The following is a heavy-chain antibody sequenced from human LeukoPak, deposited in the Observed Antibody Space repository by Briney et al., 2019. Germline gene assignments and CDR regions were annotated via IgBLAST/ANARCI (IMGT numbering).Heavy chain of an antibody. CDR1: GYTFTGYY. V-gene: IGHV1-2*02. CDR2: INPNSGGT. D-gene: IGHD3-3*01. Sequence: ASVKVSCKASGYTFTGYYMHWVRQAPGQGLEWMGWINPNSGGTNYAQKFQGRVTMTRGTSISTAYMELSRLRSDDTAVYYCARGPPTIFGVVIPFNWFDPWGQGTLDTVSS. CDR3: ARGPPTIFGVVIPFNWFDP. J-gene: IGHJ5*02.